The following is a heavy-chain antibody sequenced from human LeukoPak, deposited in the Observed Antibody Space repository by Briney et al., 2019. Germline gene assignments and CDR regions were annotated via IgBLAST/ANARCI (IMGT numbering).Heavy chain of an antibody. Sequence: SETLSLTCTVSDYSISSGYYWGWIRQPPGKGLGWIGSIYHGGSTYYNPSLKSRVTISVDTSKNQFSLKVKSVTVADTAVYYCARVGDYGNYVNWFDPWGQGTLVTVSS. CDR1: DYSISSGYY. D-gene: IGHD4-11*01. J-gene: IGHJ5*02. V-gene: IGHV4-38-2*02. CDR3: ARVGDYGNYVNWFDP. CDR2: IYHGGST.